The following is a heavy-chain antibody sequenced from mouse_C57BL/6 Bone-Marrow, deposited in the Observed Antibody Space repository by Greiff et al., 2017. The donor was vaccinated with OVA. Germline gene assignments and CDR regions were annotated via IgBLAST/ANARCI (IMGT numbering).Heavy chain of an antibody. CDR3: ARRYDVQTGYAMGY. CDR2: IYPRGGNT. Sequence: QVQLQQSGAELARPGASVKLSCKASGYTFTSYGISWVKQRTGQGLEWIGEIYPRGGNTYYNEKFKGKATLTADKSSSTAYMELRSLTSEDSAVYFCARRYDVQTGYAMGYWGQGTSVTVSS. V-gene: IGHV1-81*01. D-gene: IGHD1-1*01. CDR1: GYTFTSYG. J-gene: IGHJ4*01.